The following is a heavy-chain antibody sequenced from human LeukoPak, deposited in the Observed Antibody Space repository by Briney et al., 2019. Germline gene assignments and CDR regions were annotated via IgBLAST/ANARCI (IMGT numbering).Heavy chain of an antibody. J-gene: IGHJ4*02. CDR3: ARPVHGYLDY. CDR1: GGSISSSSYY. CDR2: IYYSGST. V-gene: IGHV4-39*01. Sequence: PSETLSLTCTVSGGSISSSSYYWGWIRQPPGKGLEWIGNIYYSGSTYYNPSLKSRVTISVDTSKNQFSLKLSSATAADTAVYYCARPVHGYLDYWGQGTLVTVSS.